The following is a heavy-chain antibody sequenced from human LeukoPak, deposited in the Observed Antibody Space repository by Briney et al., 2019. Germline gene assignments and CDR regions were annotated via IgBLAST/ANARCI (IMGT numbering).Heavy chain of an antibody. CDR3: ISDHTGHDDY. CDR1: GFRFDDYG. Sequence: GGSLRLSCVASGFRFDDYGMSWVRHAPGKGLVWVSRINIDGSTTTYADSVKGRFTISRDNAKNTLSLQMNSLRADDTAVYYCISDHTGHDDYWGQGTLVTVSS. D-gene: IGHD1-1*01. CDR2: INIDGSTT. J-gene: IGHJ4*02. V-gene: IGHV3-74*01.